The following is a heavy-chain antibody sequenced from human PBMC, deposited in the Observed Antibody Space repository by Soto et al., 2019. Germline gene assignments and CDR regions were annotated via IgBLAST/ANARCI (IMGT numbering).Heavy chain of an antibody. CDR1: VFTFSSXX. D-gene: IGHD5-12*01. J-gene: IGHJ4*02. CDR3: VKSRGGNNFDFFD. CDR2: IRGNGDPP. V-gene: IGHV3-64D*06. Sequence: GXLRXSCSASVFTFSSXXXXWVRQAPGKGLEYVSGIRGNGDPPFYADSVKGRFTISRDNSKNTLYLQMSSLSADDTAVYYCVKSRGGNNFDFFDWGQGALVTVSS.